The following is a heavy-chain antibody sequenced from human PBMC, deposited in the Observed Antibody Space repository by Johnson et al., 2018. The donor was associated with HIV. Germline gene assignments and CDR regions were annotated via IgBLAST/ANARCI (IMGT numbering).Heavy chain of an antibody. V-gene: IGHV3-74*02. CDR1: GFTFSSYW. D-gene: IGHD2-2*01. J-gene: IGHJ3*02. CDR2: INSDGSNT. Sequence: VQLVESGGGVVQPGRSLRLSCADSGFTFSSYWMHWVRQAPGKGLVWVSRINSDGSNTNYADAVKGRFPISRDSSKNTLYLQMNSLRAEDTAVYYCARTVYSTSYLDAFGIWGQGTMVTVSS. CDR3: ARTVYSTSYLDAFGI.